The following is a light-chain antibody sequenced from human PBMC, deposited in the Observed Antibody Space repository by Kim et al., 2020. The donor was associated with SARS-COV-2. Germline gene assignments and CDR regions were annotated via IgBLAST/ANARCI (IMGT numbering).Light chain of an antibody. V-gene: IGLV3-19*01. Sequence: SSELTQDPAVSVALGQTVRITCPGDSLRSSYATWYQQKPGQAPILVIPGKNYPPSGIPDRFSCSSSGNTASLTITGTQAGDEADFYFNFRVSKHNVVFGG. CDR1: SLRSSY. CDR3: NFRVSKHNVV. CDR2: GKN. J-gene: IGLJ2*01.